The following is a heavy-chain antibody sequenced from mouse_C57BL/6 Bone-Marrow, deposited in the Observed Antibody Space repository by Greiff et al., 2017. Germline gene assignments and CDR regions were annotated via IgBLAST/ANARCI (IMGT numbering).Heavy chain of an antibody. CDR1: GFTFSSYG. J-gene: IGHJ1*03. D-gene: IGHD2-3*01. V-gene: IGHV5-6*01. CDR3: ARHDGYFWYFDV. CDR2: ISSGGSYT. Sequence: EVQGVESGGDLVKPGGSLKLSCAASGFTFSSYGMSWVRQTPDKRLEWVATISSGGSYTYYPDSVKGRFTSSRDNAKNTLYLQMSSLKSEDTSMYYCARHDGYFWYFDVWGTGTTVTVSS.